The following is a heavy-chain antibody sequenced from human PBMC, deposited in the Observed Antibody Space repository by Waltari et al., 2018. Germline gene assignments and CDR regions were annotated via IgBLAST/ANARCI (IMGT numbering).Heavy chain of an antibody. Sequence: QVQLQESGPGLVKPSETLSLTCTVSGYSISSGYYWCWIRQPPGKGLKWIGSIYHSGSTYYNPSLKSRVTISVDTSKNQFSLKLSSVTAADTAVYYCARGPHGSWFDPWGQGTLVTVSS. CDR2: IYHSGST. V-gene: IGHV4-38-2*02. D-gene: IGHD1-26*01. J-gene: IGHJ5*02. CDR3: ARGPHGSWFDP. CDR1: GYSISSGYY.